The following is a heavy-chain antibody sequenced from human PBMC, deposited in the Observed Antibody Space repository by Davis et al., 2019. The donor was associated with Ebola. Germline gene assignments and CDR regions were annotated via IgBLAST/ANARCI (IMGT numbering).Heavy chain of an antibody. CDR2: ISGSATST. CDR3: ARDAFSLSRYDTEDH. CDR1: GFTFYRYE. J-gene: IGHJ4*02. V-gene: IGHV3-48*03. D-gene: IGHD3-9*01. Sequence: GGSLRLSCAASGFTFYRYEMNWVRQAPGKGLEWVSYISGSATSTFYADSVQGRLTISRDNARDSLYLQMDSRRVENTAIYYCARDAFSLSRYDTEDHWGQGTLVTVSS.